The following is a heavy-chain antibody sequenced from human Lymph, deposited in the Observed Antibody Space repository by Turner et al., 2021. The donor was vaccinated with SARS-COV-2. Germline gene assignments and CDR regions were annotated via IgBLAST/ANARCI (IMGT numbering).Heavy chain of an antibody. V-gene: IGHV1-69*10. CDR2: IIPILAIA. CDR1: GGTFSSYA. J-gene: IGHJ5*02. CDR3: ARDSPYCSSTSCYDP. Sequence: QVQLVQSGAEVKKPGSSVKVSCKASGGTFSSYATTRVRQATKQGLEWMGGIIPILAIANYAQKFQGRVTITADKSTSTAYMELSSLRSEDTAVYYCARDSPYCSSTSCYDPWGHGTLVTVSS. D-gene: IGHD2-2*01.